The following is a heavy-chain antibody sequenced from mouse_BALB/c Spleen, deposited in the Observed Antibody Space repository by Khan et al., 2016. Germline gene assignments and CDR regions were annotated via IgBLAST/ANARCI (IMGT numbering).Heavy chain of an antibody. V-gene: IGHV9-2-1*01. Sequence: QIQLVQSGPELKKPGETVKISCKASGYTFTDYSMHWVKQAPGKGLKWMGWINTETGEPTYADDFKGRFAFSLETSASTAYLEINNLKNDDTATYFCARSTVVARNYYAMDYWGQGTSVTVSS. CDR3: ARSTVVARNYYAMDY. J-gene: IGHJ4*01. CDR2: INTETGEP. D-gene: IGHD1-1*01. CDR1: GYTFTDYS.